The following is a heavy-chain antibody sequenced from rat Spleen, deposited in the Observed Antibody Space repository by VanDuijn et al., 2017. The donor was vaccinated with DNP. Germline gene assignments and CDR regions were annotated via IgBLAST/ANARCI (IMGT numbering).Heavy chain of an antibody. J-gene: IGHJ4*01. CDR3: ARPIYYYAMDA. V-gene: IGHV5-29*01. CDR2: ISYDGSST. Sequence: EVHLVESGGGLVQPGRSLKLSCATSGFTFSNYAMAWVRQAPTKGLEWVSTISYDGSSTYYRDSVKGRFTISRDNAKSTLYLQMDSLRSEDTATYYCARPIYYYAMDAWGQGASVTVSS. CDR1: GFTFSNYA.